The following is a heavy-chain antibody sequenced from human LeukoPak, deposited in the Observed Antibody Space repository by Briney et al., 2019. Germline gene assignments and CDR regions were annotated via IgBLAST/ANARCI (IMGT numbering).Heavy chain of an antibody. CDR2: ISSSGSTI. J-gene: IGHJ4*02. V-gene: IGHV3-11*01. Sequence: GGSLRLSCAASGFTFSDYYMSWIRQAPGKGLEWVSYISSSGSTIYYADSVKGRFTISRDNAKSSLYLQMNSLRAEDTAVYYCVRDSDYGKIFDYWGQGTLVTVSS. CDR1: GFTFSDYY. CDR3: VRDSDYGKIFDY. D-gene: IGHD4-17*01.